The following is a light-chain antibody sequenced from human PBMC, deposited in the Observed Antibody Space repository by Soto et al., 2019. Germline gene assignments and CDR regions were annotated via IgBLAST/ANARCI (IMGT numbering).Light chain of an antibody. CDR2: LGS. V-gene: IGKV2-28*01. CDR1: QSLLHRNGYNY. CDR3: MQALQTPRT. Sequence: DIVMTQSPLSLPVTPGEPASISCRSSQSLLHRNGYNYLDWYLQTPGQAPQLLIYLGSNRASGVPDRFSGSGSGTDFTLKISRVEAEDVGVYYCMQALQTPRTFGQGTKVEIK. J-gene: IGKJ1*01.